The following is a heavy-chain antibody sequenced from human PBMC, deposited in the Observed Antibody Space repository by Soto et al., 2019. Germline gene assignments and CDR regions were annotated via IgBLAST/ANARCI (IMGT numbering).Heavy chain of an antibody. D-gene: IGHD3-3*01. Sequence: EVQLLESGGDFKQPGGSLRLSCEGSGFNFSNYALNWVRQALGKRLEWVSVISGNSGTTYYAASVKGRFTISRDNSKKTLYLQMNSLRADDTAVYYCAKGRAITVFGVITPFDSWGQGTLVTVSS. CDR3: AKGRAITVFGVITPFDS. CDR2: ISGNSGTT. V-gene: IGHV3-23*01. J-gene: IGHJ4*02. CDR1: GFNFSNYA.